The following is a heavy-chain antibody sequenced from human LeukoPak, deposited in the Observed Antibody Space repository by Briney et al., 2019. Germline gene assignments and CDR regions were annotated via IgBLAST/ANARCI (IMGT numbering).Heavy chain of an antibody. CDR3: ARDRGSAAAGTGY. D-gene: IGHD6-13*01. Sequence: GGSLRLSCAASGFTFSSSDMSWVRQAPGKGLEWVSAISGSGDSTYYTDSVKGRFTISRDNAKNSLYLQMNSLRAEDTAVYYCARDRGSAAAGTGYWGQGTLVTVSS. J-gene: IGHJ4*02. CDR2: ISGSGDST. CDR1: GFTFSSSD. V-gene: IGHV3-23*01.